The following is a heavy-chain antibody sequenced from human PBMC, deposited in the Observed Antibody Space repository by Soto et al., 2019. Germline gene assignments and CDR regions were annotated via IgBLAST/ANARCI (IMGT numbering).Heavy chain of an antibody. CDR3: ARNRGYYDILTGYYTELNFDY. V-gene: IGHV4-39*01. Sequence: SETLSLTCTVSGGSISSSSYYWGWIRQPPGKGLEWIGSIYYSGSTYYNPSLKSRVTISVDTSKNQFSLKLSSVTAADTAVYYCARNRGYYDILTGYYTELNFDYWGQGTLVTVSS. CDR1: GGSISSSSYY. CDR2: IYYSGST. D-gene: IGHD3-9*01. J-gene: IGHJ4*02.